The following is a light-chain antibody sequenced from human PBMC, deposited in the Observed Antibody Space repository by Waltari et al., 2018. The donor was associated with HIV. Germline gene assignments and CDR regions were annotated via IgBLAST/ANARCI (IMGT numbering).Light chain of an antibody. V-gene: IGKV3-20*01. CDR1: QSVSSNY. Sequence: EIVLTQSPGTLSLSLGERATLSCRASQSVSSNYLAWYQQKPGQAPRLLMYGASNRATGIPDRFSGSGSGTDFTLTISRLEPEDFAVYYCQQYGTSPPITFGQGTRLEIK. CDR2: GAS. CDR3: QQYGTSPPIT. J-gene: IGKJ5*01.